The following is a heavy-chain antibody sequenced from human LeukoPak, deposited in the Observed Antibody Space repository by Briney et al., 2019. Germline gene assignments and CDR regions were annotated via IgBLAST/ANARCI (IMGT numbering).Heavy chain of an antibody. CDR3: ARDNYYGSGSYPFGMDV. CDR2: IYYSGST. CDR1: GGSISSYY. J-gene: IGHJ6*02. V-gene: IGHV4-59*12. Sequence: SETLSLTCTVSGGSISSYYWSWIRQPPGKGLEWIGYIYYSGSTYYNPSLKSRVTISLDRSKNQFSLKLSSVTAADTAVYYCARDNYYGSGSYPFGMDVWGQGTTVTVSS. D-gene: IGHD3-10*01.